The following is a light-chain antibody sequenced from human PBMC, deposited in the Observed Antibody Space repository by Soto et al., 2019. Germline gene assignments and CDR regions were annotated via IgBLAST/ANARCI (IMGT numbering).Light chain of an antibody. CDR3: CSYAGSYTYV. Sequence: QSVLTQPPSVSQAPRQRVTISCSGSNSNIGTGTNPVNWYQQLPGKAPKLLIYYDHLLPSGVSDRFSGSKSGNTASLTISGLQAEDEADYYCCSYAGSYTYVFGTGTKVTVL. J-gene: IGLJ1*01. V-gene: IGLV1-36*01. CDR2: YDH. CDR1: NSNIGTGTNP.